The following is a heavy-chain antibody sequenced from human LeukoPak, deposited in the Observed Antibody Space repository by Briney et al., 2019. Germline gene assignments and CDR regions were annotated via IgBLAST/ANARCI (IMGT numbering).Heavy chain of an antibody. CDR1: GFTFSSYW. V-gene: IGHV3-74*01. D-gene: IGHD6-6*01. CDR3: ARDGLPAARDI. Sequence: PGGSLRLSCAASGFTFSSYWMHWVRQAPGKGLVWVSRVNSDGSSTNYADSVKGRFTISRDNTKNTLYLQRNSLRAEDTAVYYCARDGLPAARDIWGQGTMVTVSS. J-gene: IGHJ3*02. CDR2: VNSDGSST.